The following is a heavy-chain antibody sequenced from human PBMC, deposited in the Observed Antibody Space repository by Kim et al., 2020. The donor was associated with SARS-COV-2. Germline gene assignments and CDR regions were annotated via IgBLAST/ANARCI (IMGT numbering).Heavy chain of an antibody. J-gene: IGHJ6*02. CDR3: ARVFCVGGSCYSDYYYGMDV. D-gene: IGHD2-15*01. V-gene: IGHV1-3*01. Sequence: ASVKVSCKASGYTFTSYAMHWVRQAPGQRLEWMGWINAGNGNTKYSQKFQGRVTITRDTSASTAYMELSSLRSEDTAVYYCARVFCVGGSCYSDYYYGMDVWGQGTTVTVSS. CDR2: INAGNGNT. CDR1: GYTFTSYA.